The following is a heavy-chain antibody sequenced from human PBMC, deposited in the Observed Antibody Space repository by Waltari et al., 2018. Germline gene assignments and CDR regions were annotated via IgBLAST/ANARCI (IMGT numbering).Heavy chain of an antibody. Sequence: QVQLVESGGGVVQPGGSLRLSCAASGFTFSSYGMHWVRQAPGKGLEWVAFIRYDGSNKYYADSVKGRFTISRDNSKNTLYLQMNSLRAEDTAVYYCARDPNLFGVVRGLFDPWGQGTLVTVSS. V-gene: IGHV3-30*02. D-gene: IGHD3-3*01. J-gene: IGHJ5*02. CDR1: GFTFSSYG. CDR3: ARDPNLFGVVRGLFDP. CDR2: IRYDGSNK.